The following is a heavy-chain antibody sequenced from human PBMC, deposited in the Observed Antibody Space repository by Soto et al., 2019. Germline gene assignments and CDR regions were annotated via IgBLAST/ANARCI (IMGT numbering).Heavy chain of an antibody. CDR2: MSYSGST. D-gene: IGHD3-22*01. V-gene: IGHV4-59*01. CDR3: ANFDSSGYYFDY. CDR1: GASIRGYY. J-gene: IGHJ4*02. Sequence: SETLSLTCTVSGASIRGYYWSWIRQPPGKGLEWIGYMSYSGSTNYNPSLKSRVTISVNASKTQFSLKLSSVTAADTAVYYCANFDSSGYYFDYWGQGTLVTVSS.